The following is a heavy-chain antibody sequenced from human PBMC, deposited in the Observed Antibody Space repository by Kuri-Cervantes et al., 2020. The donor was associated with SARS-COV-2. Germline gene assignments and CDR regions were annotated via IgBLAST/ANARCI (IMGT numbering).Heavy chain of an antibody. D-gene: IGHD2-2*02. J-gene: IGHJ5*02. Sequence: GGSLRLSCKGSGYSFTSYWIGWVRQAPGQGLEWMGGIIPIFGTANYAQKFQGRVTITTDESTSTAYMELSSLRSEDTAVYYCARDRGPGQLLYSAFRWFDPWGQGTLVTVSS. CDR3: ARDRGPGQLLYSAFRWFDP. V-gene: IGHV1-69*05. CDR2: IIPIFGTA. CDR1: GYSFTSYW.